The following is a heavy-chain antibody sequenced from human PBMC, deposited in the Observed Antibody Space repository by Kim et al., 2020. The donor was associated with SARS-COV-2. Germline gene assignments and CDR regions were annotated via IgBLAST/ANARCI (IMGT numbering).Heavy chain of an antibody. CDR1: GFTFSSYE. CDR2: ISSSGSTI. J-gene: IGHJ4*02. CDR3: ARVNSGWYRGEGWDY. D-gene: IGHD6-19*01. V-gene: IGHV3-48*03. Sequence: GGSLRLSCAASGFTFSSYEMNWVRQAPGKGLEWVSYISSSGSTIYYADSVKGRFTISRDNAKNSLYLQMNSLRAEDTAVYYCARVNSGWYRGEGWDYWGQGTLVTVSS.